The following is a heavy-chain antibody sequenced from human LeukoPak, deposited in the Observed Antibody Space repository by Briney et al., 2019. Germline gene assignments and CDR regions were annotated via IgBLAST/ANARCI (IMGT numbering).Heavy chain of an antibody. D-gene: IGHD4-17*01. V-gene: IGHV4-39*01. CDR2: IYYSGST. Sequence: SETLSLTCTVSGGSISSSSYYWGWIRQPPGKGLEWIGSIYYSGSTYYNPSLKSRVTISVDTSKNQFSLKLSSVTAADTAVYYCARPYGDYVDDWGQGTLVTVSS. J-gene: IGHJ4*02. CDR3: ARPYGDYVDD. CDR1: GGSISSSSYY.